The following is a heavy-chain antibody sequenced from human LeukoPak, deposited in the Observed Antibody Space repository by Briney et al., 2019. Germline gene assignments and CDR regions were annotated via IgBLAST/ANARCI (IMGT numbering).Heavy chain of an antibody. CDR3: ARALELRYFDWPIFDY. CDR2: ISGSGGST. CDR1: GFTFSTYA. V-gene: IGHV3-23*01. D-gene: IGHD3-9*01. Sequence: GGSLRLSCAASGFTFSTYAMSWVRQAPGKGLEWVSGISGSGGSTCYADSVKGRFTISRDNAKNSLYLQMNSLRAEDTAVYYCARALELRYFDWPIFDYWGQGTLVTVSS. J-gene: IGHJ4*02.